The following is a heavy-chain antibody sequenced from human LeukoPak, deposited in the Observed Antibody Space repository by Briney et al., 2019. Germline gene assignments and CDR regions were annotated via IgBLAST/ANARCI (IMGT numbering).Heavy chain of an antibody. CDR3: ARGTYYYDSSVYYFPFDI. D-gene: IGHD3-22*01. CDR1: GGSINRYY. CDR2: IYYSGST. V-gene: IGHV4-59*01. Sequence: SETLSLTCTVSGGSINRYYWSWVRQPAGKGLEWIGYIYYSGSTNYNPSLKSRVTISVDTSKNQFSLKLSSVTAADTAVYYCARGTYYYDSSVYYFPFDIWGQGTMVTVSS. J-gene: IGHJ3*02.